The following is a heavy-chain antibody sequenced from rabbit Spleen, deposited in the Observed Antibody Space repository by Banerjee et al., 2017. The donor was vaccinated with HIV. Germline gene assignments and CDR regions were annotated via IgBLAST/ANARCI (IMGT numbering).Heavy chain of an antibody. V-gene: IGHV1S40*01. Sequence: QSLEESGGGLVQPEGSLALTCKASGFSFSSSYYMCWVRQAPGKGLEWIACIGGGSTAYTYYASWAKGRFTISKTSSTTVTLQMTSLTAADTATYFCARGYTDYATSRLDLWGQGTLVTVS. J-gene: IGHJ3*01. CDR2: IGGGSTAYT. D-gene: IGHD6-1*01. CDR3: ARGYTDYATSRLDL. CDR1: GFSFSSSYY.